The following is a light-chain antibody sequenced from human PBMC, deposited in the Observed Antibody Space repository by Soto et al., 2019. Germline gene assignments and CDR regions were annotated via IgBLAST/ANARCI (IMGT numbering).Light chain of an antibody. CDR2: WAS. CDR3: QDGLT. J-gene: IGKJ3*01. CDR1: QSVLYSSNNKNY. V-gene: IGKV4-1*01. Sequence: DIVMTQSPDSLAVSLGERATINCKSSQSVLYSSNNKNYLAWYQQKPGQPPKLLIYWASTRESGVPDRGSGSGSETDFTITISSLQAEDVAVYYCQDGLTFGPVTKVDIK.